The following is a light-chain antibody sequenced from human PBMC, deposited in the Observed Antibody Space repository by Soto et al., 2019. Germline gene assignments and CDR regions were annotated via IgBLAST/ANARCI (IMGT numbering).Light chain of an antibody. CDR2: GAS. CDR1: QTVSSN. J-gene: IGKJ1*01. Sequence: EIILTQSPDTLSLSPGERATLSCRASQTVSSNYLAWCQQRPGQAPRLLIYGASTRATGVPARFSGGGSGTEFTLTISSLQSEDFAVYYCQQYNNWPWTFGQGTKVEIK. CDR3: QQYNNWPWT. V-gene: IGKV3-15*01.